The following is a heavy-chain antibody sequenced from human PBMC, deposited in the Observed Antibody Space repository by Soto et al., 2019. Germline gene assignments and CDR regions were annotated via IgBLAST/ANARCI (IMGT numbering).Heavy chain of an antibody. CDR3: ARDYYYGMDV. CDR2: IYYSGST. J-gene: IGHJ6*02. CDR1: GGSISSYY. V-gene: IGHV4-59*01. Sequence: LSLTCTVSGGSISSYYWSWIRQPPGKGLEWIGYIYYSGSTNYNPPLKSRVTISVDTSKNQFSLKLSSVTAADTAVYYCARDYYYGMDVWGQGTTVTVSS.